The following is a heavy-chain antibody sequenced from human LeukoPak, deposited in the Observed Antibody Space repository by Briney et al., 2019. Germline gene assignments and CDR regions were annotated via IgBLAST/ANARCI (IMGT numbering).Heavy chain of an antibody. D-gene: IGHD3-16*01. V-gene: IGHV3-21*01. CDR3: ARWGHDAFDI. CDR1: GFTFSSYR. Sequence: GGSLRLSCAASGFTFSSYRMNWVGQTPGEGLEWVSSISSISSYIYYADSVKGRFTISRDNAKNSLYLQMSSLRPEDPAVYYCARWGHDAFDIWGQGTMVTVSS. J-gene: IGHJ3*02. CDR2: ISSISSYI.